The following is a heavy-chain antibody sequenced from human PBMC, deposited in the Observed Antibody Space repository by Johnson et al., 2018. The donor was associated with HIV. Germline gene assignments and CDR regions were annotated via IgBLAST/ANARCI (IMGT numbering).Heavy chain of an antibody. CDR3: ARSPYYDDYWSDAFDI. D-gene: IGHD4-17*01. J-gene: IGHJ3*02. CDR2: ISGSGGST. CDR1: GFTFSSYG. Sequence: VQLVESGGGVVQPGRSLRLSCAASGFTFSSYGMNWVRQAPGKGLEWVSAISGSGGSTYYADSVKGRFTISRDNAKNSLYLQMNSLRAEDTAVYYCARSPYYDDYWSDAFDIWGQGTMVTVSS. V-gene: IGHV3-21*04.